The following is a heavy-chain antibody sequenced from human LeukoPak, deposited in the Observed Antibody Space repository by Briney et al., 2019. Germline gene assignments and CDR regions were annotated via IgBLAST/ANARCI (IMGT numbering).Heavy chain of an antibody. J-gene: IGHJ5*02. CDR1: GFTFSSYW. CDR3: ARGVGYCSSTSCYWWFDP. CDR2: INSDGSST. Sequence: PGGSLRLSCAASGFTFSSYWMHWVRQAPGKGLVWVSRINSDGSSTSYADSVKGRFTISRDNAKNTLYLQMNSLRAEDTGVYYCARGVGYCSSTSCYWWFDPWGQGTLVTVSS. D-gene: IGHD2-2*01. V-gene: IGHV3-74*01.